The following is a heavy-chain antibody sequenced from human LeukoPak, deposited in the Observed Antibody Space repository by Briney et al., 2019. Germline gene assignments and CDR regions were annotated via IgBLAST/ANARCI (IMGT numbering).Heavy chain of an antibody. Sequence: GGSLRLSCAASGFTFSNYAMSWVRQAPGKGLEWVSAISGSGASTYSADSVKGRFTISRDNSMNTLYLQMNSLRAEDTAIYYCAKGATGNYWYFDLWGRGTLVTVSS. CDR3: AKGATGNYWYFDL. CDR1: GFTFSNYA. V-gene: IGHV3-23*01. CDR2: ISGSGAST. J-gene: IGHJ2*01. D-gene: IGHD1-1*01.